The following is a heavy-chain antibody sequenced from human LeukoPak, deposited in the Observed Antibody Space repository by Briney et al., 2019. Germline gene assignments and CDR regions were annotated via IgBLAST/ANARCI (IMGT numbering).Heavy chain of an antibody. V-gene: IGHV1-18*01. CDR1: GYTFTSYG. D-gene: IGHD3-22*01. CDR3: ARSYYDSSGYADAFDI. Sequence: GASVKVSCKASGYTFTSYGISWVRQAPGQGLEWMGWISAYNGNTNYAQKLQGRVTMTTDTSTSTAYMELRSLRSDDTAVYYCARSYYDSSGYADAFDIWGQGTMVTVSS. CDR2: ISAYNGNT. J-gene: IGHJ3*02.